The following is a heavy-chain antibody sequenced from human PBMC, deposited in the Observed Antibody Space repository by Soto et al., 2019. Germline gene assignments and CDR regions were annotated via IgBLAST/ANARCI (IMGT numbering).Heavy chain of an antibody. Sequence: GESLKISCQASGYSFTTYWISWVRQMPGKGLECMGRIDPTDSYTDYGPSFEGHVTMSVDRSINTAYLEWSSLKASDSAMYYCVRMGFSGGDYLSYYYSGMAIWAQGTTVTVSS. CDR3: VRMGFSGGDYLSYYYSGMAI. V-gene: IGHV5-10-1*01. CDR1: GYSFTTYW. J-gene: IGHJ6*02. D-gene: IGHD2-21*02. CDR2: IDPTDSYT.